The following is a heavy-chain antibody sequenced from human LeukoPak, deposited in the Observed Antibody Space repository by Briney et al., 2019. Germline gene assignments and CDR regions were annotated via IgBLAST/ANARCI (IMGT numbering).Heavy chain of an antibody. CDR1: GGSISSGSYY. V-gene: IGHV4-61*02. CDR2: IYTSGST. D-gene: IGHD3-10*01. CDR3: ARESHYYGSTGRFDP. Sequence: SETLSLTCTVSGGSISSGSYYWSWIRQPAGKGLEWIGRIYTSGSTNYNPSLKSRVTISVDTSKNQFSLKLSSVTAADTAVYYCARESHYYGSTGRFDPWGQGTLVSVSS. J-gene: IGHJ5*02.